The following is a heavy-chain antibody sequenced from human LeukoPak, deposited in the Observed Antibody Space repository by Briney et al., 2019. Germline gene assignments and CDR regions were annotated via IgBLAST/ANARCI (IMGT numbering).Heavy chain of an antibody. CDR2: ISYDGDNE. Sequence: SCKASGYTFTSYYMHWVRQAPGKGLEWVAVISYDGDNEYYADSVKGQFTISRDNSKDRLYLQMNSLRPEDTAMYYCARVRGGRSWYYYGMDVWGRGTTVTVSS. J-gene: IGHJ6*02. V-gene: IGHV3-30-3*01. D-gene: IGHD3-16*01. CDR1: GYTFTSYY. CDR3: ARVRGGRSWYYYGMDV.